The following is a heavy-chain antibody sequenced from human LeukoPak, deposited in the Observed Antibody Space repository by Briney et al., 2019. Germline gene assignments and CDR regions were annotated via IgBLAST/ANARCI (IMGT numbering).Heavy chain of an antibody. J-gene: IGHJ6*02. Sequence: PGGSLRLPCAASGFTFSSYSMNWVRQAPGKGLEWVSSISSSSSYIYYADSVKGRFTISRDNAKNSLYLQMNSLRAEDTAVYYCARGRTNDYSYYGMDVWGQGTTVTVSS. CDR2: ISSSSSYI. CDR1: GFTFSSYS. V-gene: IGHV3-21*01. D-gene: IGHD2-8*01. CDR3: ARGRTNDYSYYGMDV.